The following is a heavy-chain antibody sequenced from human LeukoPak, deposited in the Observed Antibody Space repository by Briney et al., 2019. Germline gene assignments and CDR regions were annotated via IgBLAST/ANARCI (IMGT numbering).Heavy chain of an antibody. CDR1: GFTFSNYA. J-gene: IGHJ4*02. CDR3: AKAPAVGSYYFSDS. Sequence: GGSLRLSCAASGFTFSNYAMNWVRQAPGKGLEWVSALSGSGASTYYADSVKGRFTISRDNSKNTLYLQIHSLSPEDSAVYYCAKAPAVGSYYFSDSWGQGTLLTVSS. D-gene: IGHD1-26*01. CDR2: LSGSGAST. V-gene: IGHV3-23*01.